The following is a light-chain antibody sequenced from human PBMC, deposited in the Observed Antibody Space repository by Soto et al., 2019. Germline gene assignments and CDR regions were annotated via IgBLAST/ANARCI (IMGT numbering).Light chain of an antibody. CDR1: QSIGKH. CDR2: SVS. V-gene: IGKV1-39*01. CDR3: QQGYTSSIT. J-gene: IGKJ5*01. Sequence: DIQMTQSPSSLSASVGDRVTITCRASQSIGKHLNWYQQKPGKAPKFLIYSVSNLQSGVPSRFSGSGSGTDFTLTIDSRLPEDFATYYCQQGYTSSITFGQGTRLEI.